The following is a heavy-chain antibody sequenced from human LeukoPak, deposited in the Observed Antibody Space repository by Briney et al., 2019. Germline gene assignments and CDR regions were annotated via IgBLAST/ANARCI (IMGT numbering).Heavy chain of an antibody. Sequence: PGGSLRLSCVASGFTFSGSVMHWVRQASGKGLEWVGRIRSKADSYATAYAASVKGRFTISRDDSKNTAYLQMNSLRAEDTAVYYCANSGSRAWLFPYYFDYWGQGTLVTVSS. CDR3: ANSGSRAWLFPYYFDY. J-gene: IGHJ4*02. CDR2: IRSKADSYAT. CDR1: GFTFSGSV. D-gene: IGHD3-22*01. V-gene: IGHV3-73*01.